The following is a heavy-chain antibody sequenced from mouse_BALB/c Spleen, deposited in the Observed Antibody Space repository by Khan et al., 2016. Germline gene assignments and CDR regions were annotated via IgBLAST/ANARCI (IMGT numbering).Heavy chain of an antibody. CDR3: ARAWYSMDY. J-gene: IGHJ4*01. CDR1: AYTFSNYW. Sequence: QVQLQQPGAELMKPGASVKISCKATAYTFSNYWIEWVKQRPGHGLEWIGDILPGNANSNYNENLKGKATLTADTSSNTAYMQLSSLTSEDSAVYYCARAWYSMDYWGQGTSVTVSS. V-gene: IGHV1-9*01. CDR2: ILPGNANS.